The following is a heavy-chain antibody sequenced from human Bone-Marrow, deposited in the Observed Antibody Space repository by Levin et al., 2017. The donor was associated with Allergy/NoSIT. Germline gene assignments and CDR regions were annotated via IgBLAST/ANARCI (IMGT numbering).Heavy chain of an antibody. V-gene: IGHV3-15*01. CDR1: GLTFTNAW. J-gene: IGHJ4*02. Sequence: SGGSLRLSCAASGLTFTNAWMNWVRQAPGKGLEWVGLIKTNADGGTIDYAAPVKGRFTISRDDSNNTLYLHMNNLKTEDTAVYYCTSGDFDFWSGYYSFEYWGQGTLVTVSS. CDR2: IKTNADGGTI. D-gene: IGHD3-3*01. CDR3: TSGDFDFWSGYYSFEY.